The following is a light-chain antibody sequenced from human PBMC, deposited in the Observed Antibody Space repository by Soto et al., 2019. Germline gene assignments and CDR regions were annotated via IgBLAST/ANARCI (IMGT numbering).Light chain of an antibody. J-gene: IGLJ1*01. Sequence: QSVLTQPPSVSGAPGQRVTISCTGSSSNIGAGYDVHWYQQRPGTAPKLLIFGNINRPSGVPDRFSGSKSGTSASLAITGLQAEDEGDYYCQSYDSSLSPYGFGTGNKVTAL. CDR2: GNI. CDR1: SSNIGAGYD. V-gene: IGLV1-40*01. CDR3: QSYDSSLSPYG.